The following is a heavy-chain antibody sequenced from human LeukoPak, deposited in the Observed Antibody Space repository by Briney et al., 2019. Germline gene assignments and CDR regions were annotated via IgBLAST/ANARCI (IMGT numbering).Heavy chain of an antibody. CDR1: GGTFSSYA. D-gene: IGHD5-12*01. CDR3: ARSGYGLKGTKYYFDY. Sequence: EASVKVSCKASGGTFSSYAISWVRQAPGQGLEWMGGIIPIFGTANYAQKFQGRVTITADESTSTAYMELSSLRSEDTAVYYCARSGYGLKGTKYYFDYWGQGTLVTVSS. CDR2: IIPIFGTA. J-gene: IGHJ4*02. V-gene: IGHV1-69*13.